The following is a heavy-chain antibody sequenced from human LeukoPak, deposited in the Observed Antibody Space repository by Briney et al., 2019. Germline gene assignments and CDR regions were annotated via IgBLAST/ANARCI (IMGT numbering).Heavy chain of an antibody. CDR3: ARDLGYGALDP. J-gene: IGHJ5*02. D-gene: IGHD4-17*01. CDR1: GFTFSTYW. V-gene: IGHV3-7*01. Sequence: PGGSLRLSCAAPGFTFSTYWMNWVRQAPGKGLEWVALINPDGSQTNYVDSVRGRFTISRDNAENSLYLQMNSLRAEDTAVYYCARDLGYGALDPWGQGTLVTVSS. CDR2: INPDGSQT.